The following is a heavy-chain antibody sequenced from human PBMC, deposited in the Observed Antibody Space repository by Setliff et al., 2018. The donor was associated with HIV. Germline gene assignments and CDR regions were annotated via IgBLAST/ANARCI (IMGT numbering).Heavy chain of an antibody. V-gene: IGHV3-73*01. CDR2: IRSKADKYAT. CDR3: LLPCTSGWHNWADP. CDR1: GFTFSGAE. J-gene: IGHJ5*02. D-gene: IGHD6-19*01. Sequence: PGESLKISCAASGFTFSGAEIHWVRQAAGKGLEGVGRIRSKADKYATDYGASAKGRFIISRDDSKKTAYLQMNTLRAEDTAMYYCLLPCTSGWHNWADPWGQGTLVTVSS.